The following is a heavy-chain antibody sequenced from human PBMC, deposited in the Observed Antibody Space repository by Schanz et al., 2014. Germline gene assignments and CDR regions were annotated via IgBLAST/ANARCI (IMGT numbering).Heavy chain of an antibody. V-gene: IGHV3-7*01. CDR2: MNQDGSVK. CDR3: VKDLGTATREGWAFAS. J-gene: IGHJ4*02. CDR1: RFTFSDYW. D-gene: IGHD1-7*01. Sequence: EVQLVESGGGLVQPGGSLRLSCAASRFTFSDYWMSWVRQAPGKGLEWVANMNQDGSVKNYVDSVKGRFTISRDNAKNSLYLQMNSLRAEDTAVYYCVKDLGTATREGWAFASWGQGTLVTVSS.